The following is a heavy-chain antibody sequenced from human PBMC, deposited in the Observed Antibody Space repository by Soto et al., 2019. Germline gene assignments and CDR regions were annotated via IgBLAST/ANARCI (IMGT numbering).Heavy chain of an antibody. J-gene: IGHJ4*02. Sequence: QVQLQESGPGLVKPSETLSLTCTVSGGSISSYYWSWIRQPPGKGLEWIGYIYYSGSTNYNPSLXXXXXXXXXXXXXXXXXXXXXXXXXXXXXXXXXXXYGSAIDYWGQGTLVTVSS. D-gene: IGHD1-26*01. CDR3: XXXYGSAIDY. CDR1: GGSISSYY. CDR2: IYYSGST. V-gene: IGHV4-59*01.